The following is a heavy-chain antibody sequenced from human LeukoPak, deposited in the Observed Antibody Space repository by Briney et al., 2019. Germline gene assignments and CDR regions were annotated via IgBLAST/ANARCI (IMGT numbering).Heavy chain of an antibody. V-gene: IGHV4-38-2*02. J-gene: IGHJ4*02. CDR2: IYRSGST. D-gene: IGHD6-19*01. CDR1: GYSISNGYY. Sequence: KSSEPLSLTCTVSGYSISNGYYWDWIRQPPGRGLEWIGNIYRSGSTSYNPSLKSRVTISVDTSKNQFSLKVNSVTAADTAVYYCARRHSSGWFYYWGQGTLVTVSS. CDR3: ARRHSSGWFYY.